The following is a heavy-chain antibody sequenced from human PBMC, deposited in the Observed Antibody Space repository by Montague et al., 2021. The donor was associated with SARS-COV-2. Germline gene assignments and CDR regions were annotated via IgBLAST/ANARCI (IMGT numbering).Heavy chain of an antibody. D-gene: IGHD6-19*01. CDR1: GGSIANSHKY. Sequence: SETLSLTCTVSGGSIANSHKYWGWVRQPPGKGLEWIGSVLYTGTPYDHPSLTARVTISLDTSKNQFSLKMYSVTAADTATYLSGGGGGSAKAGAYWGQGTLVTVSS. CDR3: GGGGGSAKAGAY. J-gene: IGHJ4*02. CDR2: VLYTGTP. V-gene: IGHV4-39*07.